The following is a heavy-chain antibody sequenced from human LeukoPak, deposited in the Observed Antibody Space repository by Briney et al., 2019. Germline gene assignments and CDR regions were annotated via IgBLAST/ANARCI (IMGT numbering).Heavy chain of an antibody. D-gene: IGHD6-13*01. CDR2: VSNDGGDK. J-gene: IGHJ5*02. V-gene: IGHV3-30*03. Sequence: PGGSLRLSCAASEFTFSSYAMRWVRQAPGKGLEWVALVSNDGGDKYYADSVKGRFIISRDNSKNTLYLQMNSLRAEDTAVYYCARDKAAAGTYWFDPWGQGTLVTVSS. CDR3: ARDKAAAGTYWFDP. CDR1: EFTFSSYA.